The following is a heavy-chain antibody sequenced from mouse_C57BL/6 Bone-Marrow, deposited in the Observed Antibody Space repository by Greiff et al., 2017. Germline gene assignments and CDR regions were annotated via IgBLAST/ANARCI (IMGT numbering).Heavy chain of an antibody. CDR3: ARRNYYGSSAFAY. J-gene: IGHJ3*01. CDR2: IYPRSGNT. Sequence: VKLVESGAELARPGASVKLSCKASGYTFTSYGISWVKQRTGQGLEWIGEIYPRSGNTYYNEKFKGKATLTADKSSSTAYMELRSLTSEDSAVDFCARRNYYGSSAFAYWGQGTLVTVSA. V-gene: IGHV1-81*01. CDR1: GYTFTSYG. D-gene: IGHD1-1*01.